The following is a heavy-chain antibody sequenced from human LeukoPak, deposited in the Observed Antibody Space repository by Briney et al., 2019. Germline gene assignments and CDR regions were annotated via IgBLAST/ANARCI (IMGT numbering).Heavy chain of an antibody. CDR1: GITLSNYG. CDR3: AKRGVVIRVILVGFHKEAYYFDS. V-gene: IGHV3-23*01. CDR2: ISDSGGRT. D-gene: IGHD3-22*01. J-gene: IGHJ4*02. Sequence: GGSLRLSCAVSGITLSNYGMSWVRQAPGKGPEWVAGISDSGGRTNYADSVKGRFTISRDNPKNTLYLQMNSLRAEDTAVYFCAKRGVVIRVILVGFHKEAYYFDSWGQGALVTVSS.